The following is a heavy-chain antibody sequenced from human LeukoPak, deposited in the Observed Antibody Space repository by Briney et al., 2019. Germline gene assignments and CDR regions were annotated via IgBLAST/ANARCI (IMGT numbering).Heavy chain of an antibody. J-gene: IGHJ4*02. CDR2: INPNSGGT. CDR1: GYTFTSYD. Sequence: ASVKVSCKASGYTFTSYDINWVRQATGQGLEWMGRINPNSGGTNYAQKFQGRVTMTRDTSISTAYMELSRLRSDDTAVYYCARSYYYDSSEVDYWGQGTLVTVSS. D-gene: IGHD3-22*01. CDR3: ARSYYYDSSEVDY. V-gene: IGHV1-2*06.